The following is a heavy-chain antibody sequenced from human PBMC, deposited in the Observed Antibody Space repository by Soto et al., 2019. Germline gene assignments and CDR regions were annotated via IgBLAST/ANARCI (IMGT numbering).Heavy chain of an antibody. J-gene: IGHJ4*02. CDR2: IYYSGST. D-gene: IGHD5-18*01. CDR1: GGSISSYY. Sequence: QVQLQESGPGLVKPSETLSLTCTVSGGSISSYYWSWIRQPPGKGLEWIGYIYYSGSTNYNPSLKSRVTISVDTSKNQFSLKLSSVTAADTAVYYCARASGYSYVGDYFDYWGQGTLVTVSS. V-gene: IGHV4-59*01. CDR3: ARASGYSYVGDYFDY.